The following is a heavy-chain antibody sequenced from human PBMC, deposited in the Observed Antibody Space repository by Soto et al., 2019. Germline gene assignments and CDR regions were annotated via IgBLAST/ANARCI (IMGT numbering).Heavy chain of an antibody. V-gene: IGHV3-23*01. CDR3: ARDLVAKPDN. CDR1: GFTFKNYA. D-gene: IGHD2-21*01. CDR2: ISGSGGNT. Sequence: GGSLRLSCAASGFTFKNYAMSWVRQAPGKGLEWVSLISGSGGNTYYADSVKGRFTISRDNSKNTVSLQMSSLRAEDTAVYYCARDLVAKPDNWGQGSLVTVSS. J-gene: IGHJ4*02.